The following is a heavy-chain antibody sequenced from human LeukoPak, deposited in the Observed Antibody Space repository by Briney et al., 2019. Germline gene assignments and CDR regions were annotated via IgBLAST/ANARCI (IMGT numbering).Heavy chain of an antibody. CDR3: ARERKEVDIVATISYFDY. Sequence: ASVKVSCKASGYTFTSYYMHWVRQAPGQGLEWMGIINPSGGSTSYAQKFQGGVTMTRDTSTSTVYMELSSLRSEDTAVYYCARERKEVDIVATISYFDYWGQGTLVTVSS. D-gene: IGHD5-12*01. CDR2: INPSGGST. J-gene: IGHJ4*02. V-gene: IGHV1-46*01. CDR1: GYTFTSYY.